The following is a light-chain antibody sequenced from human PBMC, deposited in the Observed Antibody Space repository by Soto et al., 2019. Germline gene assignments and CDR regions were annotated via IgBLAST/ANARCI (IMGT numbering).Light chain of an antibody. J-gene: IGKJ5*01. Sequence: ESVMAQSPVALSLSPGEGGTLSCMASQSVSSRLAWYQQKPGRAPRLLISGASSRATGIPDRFSGSGFGTDFTLTISRLEPEDFALYYCQHYAGGSRITFGQGTRLEIK. V-gene: IGKV3-20*01. CDR3: QHYAGGSRIT. CDR1: QSVSSR. CDR2: GAS.